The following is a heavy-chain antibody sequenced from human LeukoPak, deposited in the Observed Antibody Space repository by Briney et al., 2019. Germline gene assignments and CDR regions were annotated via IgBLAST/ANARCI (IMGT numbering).Heavy chain of an antibody. J-gene: IGHJ4*02. CDR2: INSDGRST. Sequence: GGSLRLSCVASGFTFSRYWMHWVRQAPGKGLVWVSRINSDGRSTNYADSVKGRFSISRDNAENTLYLQMNSLRVEDTAVYYCAKDGNVLLWFGSTYYFDYWGQGTLVTVSS. V-gene: IGHV3-74*01. CDR1: GFTFSRYW. CDR3: AKDGNVLLWFGSTYYFDY. D-gene: IGHD3-10*01.